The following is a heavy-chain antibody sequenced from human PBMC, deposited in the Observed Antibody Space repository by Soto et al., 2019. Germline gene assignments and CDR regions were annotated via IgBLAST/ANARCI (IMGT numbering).Heavy chain of an antibody. V-gene: IGHV1-18*01. CDR3: AKGVYDYTF. J-gene: IGHJ4*02. CDR1: GYTFSTHG. Sequence: QLQLVQSGAEVKRPGASVKVSCKASGYTFSTHGITWVRQAPGQGLEWMGWISAFNGNSKYAQKCQGRVTMTTDTSTATAYMELRSLRFDDTAVYYCAKGVYDYTFWGQGTLVTVSS. CDR2: ISAFNGNS. D-gene: IGHD4-4*01.